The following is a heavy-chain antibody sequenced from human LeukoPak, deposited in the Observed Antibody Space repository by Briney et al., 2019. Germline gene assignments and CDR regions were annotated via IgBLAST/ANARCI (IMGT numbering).Heavy chain of an antibody. CDR3: AKAPVTTCSGAYCYPFDY. V-gene: IGHV3-53*01. Sequence: GGSLRLSCTVSGFTVSSNSMSWVRQGPGKGLEWVSAISVSGNTYHADSVKGRFTISRDSSKNTLYLQMNSLRAEDAAVYYCAKAPVTTCSGAYCYPFDYWGQGTLVTVSS. J-gene: IGHJ4*02. D-gene: IGHD2-15*01. CDR2: ISVSGNT. CDR1: GFTVSSNS.